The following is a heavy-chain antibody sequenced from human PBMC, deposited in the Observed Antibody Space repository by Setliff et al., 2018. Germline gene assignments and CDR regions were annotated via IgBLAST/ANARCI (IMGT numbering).Heavy chain of an antibody. J-gene: IGHJ6*03. Sequence: SGPTLVNPTQTPTLTCTFSGFSLTTSGVGVGWIRQPPGKALEWLALIYWDDDKRYSPSLKSRLTITKDTSKNQVVLTMTNMDPVDTATYYRVHKDYYYYYMDVWGKGTTVTVSS. CDR2: IYWDDDK. V-gene: IGHV2-5*02. CDR3: VHKDYYYYYMDV. CDR1: GFSLTTSGVG.